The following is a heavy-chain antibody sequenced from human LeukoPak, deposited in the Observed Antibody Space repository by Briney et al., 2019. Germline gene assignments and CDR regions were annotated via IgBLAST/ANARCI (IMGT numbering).Heavy chain of an antibody. Sequence: PSETLSLTCTVSGGSISSHFWSWIRQPPGKGLEWIGYIYYSGSTNYNPSLKSRVTISVDTSKNQFSLKLSSVTAADTAVYYCARLDFGAFDYWGQGTLVTVSS. D-gene: IGHD3-3*01. CDR2: IYYSGST. J-gene: IGHJ4*02. V-gene: IGHV4-59*11. CDR3: ARLDFGAFDY. CDR1: GGSISSHF.